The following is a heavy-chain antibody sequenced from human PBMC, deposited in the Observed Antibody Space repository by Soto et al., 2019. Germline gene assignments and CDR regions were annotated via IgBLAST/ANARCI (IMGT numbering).Heavy chain of an antibody. V-gene: IGHV4-59*01. Sequence: QVQLQESGPGLVKPSETLSLTCTVPGDSISSYYWSWIRQPPGKGLEWIGYIYYSGSTSYNPSLKSRVTISVDTSKNQFSLKLSSVTAADTAVYDCARVAITYWYFDLWGRGTLVTVSS. CDR3: ARVAITYWYFDL. CDR1: GDSISSYY. J-gene: IGHJ2*01. D-gene: IGHD3-22*01. CDR2: IYYSGST.